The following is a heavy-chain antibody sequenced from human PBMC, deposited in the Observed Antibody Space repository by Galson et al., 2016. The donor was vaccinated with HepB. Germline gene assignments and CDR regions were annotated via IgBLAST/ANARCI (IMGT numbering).Heavy chain of an antibody. CDR3: ALYGSGSYSINYFDP. J-gene: IGHJ5*02. CDR1: GGTFSSSE. D-gene: IGHD3-10*01. V-gene: IGHV1-69*13. CDR2: IIPMFVTA. Sequence: SVKVSCKASGGTFSSSEISWLRQAPGHGLEWMGGIIPMFVTANSAPKFQGRVNITADESTTTAYLEVSSLRSEDTAVYYCALYGSGSYSINYFDPWGQGTLVTVSS.